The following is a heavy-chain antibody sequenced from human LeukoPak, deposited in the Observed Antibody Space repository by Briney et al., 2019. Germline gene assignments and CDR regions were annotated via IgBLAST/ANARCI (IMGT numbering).Heavy chain of an antibody. Sequence: SETLSLTCTVSGASISRSGYCWGWIRQPPGKGLEWIGSIDYSGSTYYNPSLKSRVIISVDTSKNQFSLRLSSVTAADTAVYYCARGGTTYFDYWGQGTLVTVSS. CDR2: IDYSGST. CDR1: GASISRSGYC. V-gene: IGHV4-39*07. J-gene: IGHJ4*02. CDR3: ARGGTTYFDY. D-gene: IGHD1-1*01.